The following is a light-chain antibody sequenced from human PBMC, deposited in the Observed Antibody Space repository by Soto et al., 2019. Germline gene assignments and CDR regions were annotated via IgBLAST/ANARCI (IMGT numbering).Light chain of an antibody. V-gene: IGKV1-39*01. J-gene: IGKJ2*01. CDR2: SAS. Sequence: DIQLTQSPSSLSASVGDRVTITCRASQSMSDSLNWYQQKSGKAPKLLTYSASSLESGVPSRFSGSGSGTDFTLTISSLQPEDFGTYFCQQSYSNSYTFGQGTTLEIK. CDR3: QQSYSNSYT. CDR1: QSMSDS.